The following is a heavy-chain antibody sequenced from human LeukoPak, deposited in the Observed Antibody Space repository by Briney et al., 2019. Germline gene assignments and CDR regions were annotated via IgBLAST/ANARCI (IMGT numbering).Heavy chain of an antibody. V-gene: IGHV3-23*01. CDR1: GFTFSSYA. CDR3: AKDRITMIVVLYAFDI. CDR2: ISGSGGST. Sequence: GGSLRLSCAASGFTFSSYAMSWVRQAPGKGLEWVSAISGSGGSTYYAGSVKGRFTISRDNSKNTLYLQMNSLRAEDTAVYYCAKDRITMIVVLYAFDIWGQGTMVTVSS. J-gene: IGHJ3*02. D-gene: IGHD3-22*01.